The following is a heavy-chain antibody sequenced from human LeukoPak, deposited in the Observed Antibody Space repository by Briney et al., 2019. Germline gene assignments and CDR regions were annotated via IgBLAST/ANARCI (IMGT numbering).Heavy chain of an antibody. CDR3: AKDKVASGWQPYSFDY. J-gene: IGHJ4*02. Sequence: GGSLRLSCAASGFTFSNYEMHWVRQAPGKGLEWVSYISSSGSDIYYADSVKGRFTISRDNAKNSLYLHMNSLRAEDTAVYYCAKDKVASGWQPYSFDYWGQGTLVTVSS. D-gene: IGHD6-19*01. CDR1: GFTFSNYE. V-gene: IGHV3-48*03. CDR2: ISSSGSDI.